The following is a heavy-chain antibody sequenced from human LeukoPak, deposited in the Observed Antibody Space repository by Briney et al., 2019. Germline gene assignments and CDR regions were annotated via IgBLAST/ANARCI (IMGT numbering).Heavy chain of an antibody. J-gene: IGHJ4*02. CDR1: GFTFSSYA. CDR3: ARRTPQRALDN. V-gene: IGHV3-48*04. Sequence: GGSLRLSCAASGFTFSSYAMSWVRQAPGKGLEWVSSIGFSGSPIYYADSVKGRFTISRDNAKNSLFLQINSLRAEDTAVYYCARRTPQRALDNWGQGILVTVSS. D-gene: IGHD5-24*01. CDR2: IGFSGSPI.